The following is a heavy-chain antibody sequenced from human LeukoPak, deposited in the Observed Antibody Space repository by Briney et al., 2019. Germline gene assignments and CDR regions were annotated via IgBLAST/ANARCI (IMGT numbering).Heavy chain of an antibody. CDR1: GFTFSSYS. D-gene: IGHD6-6*01. J-gene: IGHJ4*02. V-gene: IGHV3-21*01. CDR2: ISSSSSYI. Sequence: PGGSLRLSCAASGFTFSSYSMNWVRQAPGKGLEWVSSISSSSSYIYYADSVKGRFTISRDNAKNSLYLQMNSLRAEDTAVYYCARKQLAARLPDYWGQGTLVTVSS. CDR3: ARKQLAARLPDY.